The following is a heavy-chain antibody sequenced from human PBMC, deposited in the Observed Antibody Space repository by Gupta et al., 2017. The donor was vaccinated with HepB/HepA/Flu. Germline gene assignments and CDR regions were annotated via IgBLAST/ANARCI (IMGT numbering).Heavy chain of an antibody. CDR3: AKAGRSSCWRPVEYFQH. Sequence: EVQLVESGGGLVQLGRSLRLSCAASGFTFDDYAMHWVRQATGKGLEVGSGISLKSCSIGYADSVKGRFTIARDNAKNSLDLQMNSLRAEDTALYYCAKAGRSSCWRPVEYFQHWGQGTLVTVAS. D-gene: IGHD6-19*01. CDR2: ISLKSCSI. CDR1: GFTFDDYA. J-gene: IGHJ1*01. V-gene: IGHV3-9*01.